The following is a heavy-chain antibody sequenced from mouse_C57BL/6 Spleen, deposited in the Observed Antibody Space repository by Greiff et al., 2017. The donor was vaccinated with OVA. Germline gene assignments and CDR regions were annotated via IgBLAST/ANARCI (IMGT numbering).Heavy chain of an antibody. CDR1: GFTFSDYG. D-gene: IGHD4-1*01. J-gene: IGHJ3*01. V-gene: IGHV5-17*01. CDR2: ISSGSSTI. CDR3: ARKENWDGFAY. Sequence: EVQLVESGGGLVKPGASLKLSCAASGFTFSDYGMHWVRQAPEKGLEWVAYISSGSSTINYAYTVKGQYTFTKDNATNTQFLQMTSLRSEDTAMYYCARKENWDGFAYWGKGTLVTVSA.